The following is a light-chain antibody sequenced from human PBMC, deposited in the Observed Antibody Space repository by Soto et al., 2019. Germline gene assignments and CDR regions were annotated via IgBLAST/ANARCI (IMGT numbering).Light chain of an antibody. Sequence: QSVLSQHRSMSESPGQSVTISCSGTSRDVGGYNYVSWYQHHPGKAPKLIIYDVTRRPSGVPDRFSGSKSGNTASLTISGLQTEDEADYYCCSHAGGDTWVFGGGTKLTVL. CDR3: CSHAGGDTWV. CDR1: SRDVGGYNY. CDR2: DVT. V-gene: IGLV2-11*01. J-gene: IGLJ3*02.